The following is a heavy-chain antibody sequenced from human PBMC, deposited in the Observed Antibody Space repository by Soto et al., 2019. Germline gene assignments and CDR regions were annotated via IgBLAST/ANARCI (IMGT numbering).Heavy chain of an antibody. J-gene: IGHJ5*01. V-gene: IGHV3-23*01. CDR2: NSGSGATS. D-gene: IGHD2-21*02. CDR3: AKTETMVVVTVQPRWFDS. Sequence: QLLESGGGLVQPGGSLRLSCTASGFNLNNQAMRWIRQAPGKGLEWVSTNSGSGATSLYADSVKGRFTIFKDSSQAYLDLKSLRVEDSATYYCAKTETMVVVTVQPRWFDSWGRGTLVTVS. CDR1: GFNLNNQA.